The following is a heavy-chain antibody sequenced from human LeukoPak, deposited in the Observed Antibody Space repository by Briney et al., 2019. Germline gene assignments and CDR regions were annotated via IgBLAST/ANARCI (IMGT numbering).Heavy chain of an antibody. J-gene: IGHJ4*02. CDR2: INWNGDST. CDR1: GFTFDDYG. Sequence: PGGSLRLSCAASGFTFDDYGMSWVRQAPGKGLEWVSGINWNGDSTGYADSVKGRFTISRDNAKNCLYLQMNSLRAEDTALYYCAKSASSWPLYYFDYWGQGTLVTVSS. CDR3: AKSASSWPLYYFDY. D-gene: IGHD6-13*01. V-gene: IGHV3-20*04.